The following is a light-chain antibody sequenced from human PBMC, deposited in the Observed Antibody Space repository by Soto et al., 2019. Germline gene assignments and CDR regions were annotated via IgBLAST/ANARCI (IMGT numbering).Light chain of an antibody. CDR3: QSYDISLSVVV. CDR2: GNT. J-gene: IGLJ2*01. Sequence: QSVLTQPPSVSGAPGQRATISCTGSSSNIGAGYDVHWYQQLPGAAPKLLISGNTNRPSGVPDRFSGSKSGTSASLASTGLQAEDEADYYCQSYDISLSVVVFGGGTQVPVL. CDR1: SSNIGAGYD. V-gene: IGLV1-40*01.